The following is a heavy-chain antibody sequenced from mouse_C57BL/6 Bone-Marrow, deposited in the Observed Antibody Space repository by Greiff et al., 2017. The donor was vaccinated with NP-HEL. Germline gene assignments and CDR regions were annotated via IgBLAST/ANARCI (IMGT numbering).Heavy chain of an antibody. J-gene: IGHJ2*01. CDR1: GYAFSSSW. CDR2: IYPGDGDT. Sequence: QVQLQQSGPELVKPGASVKISCKASGYAFSSSWMNWVKQRPGKGLEWIGRIYPGDGDTNYNGKFKGKATLTADNSSSTAYMQLRSLTSEDSAVYFCAREVTTVVSTDFYYWGQGTTLTVSS. V-gene: IGHV1-82*01. D-gene: IGHD1-1*01. CDR3: AREVTTVVSTDFYY.